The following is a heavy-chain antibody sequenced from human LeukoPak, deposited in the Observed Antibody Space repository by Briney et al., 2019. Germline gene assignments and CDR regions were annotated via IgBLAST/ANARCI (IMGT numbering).Heavy chain of an antibody. D-gene: IGHD3-16*02. CDR2: INHSGST. CDR3: ARTIRFGGVIVFDY. CDR1: GGSFSGYY. Sequence: KPSETLSLTCAVYGGSFSGYYWSWIRQPPGKGLEWIGEINHSGSTNYNPSLKSRVTISVDTSKNQFSLKLSSVTAADTAVYYCARTIRFGGVIVFDYWGQGTLVTVSS. V-gene: IGHV4-34*01. J-gene: IGHJ4*02.